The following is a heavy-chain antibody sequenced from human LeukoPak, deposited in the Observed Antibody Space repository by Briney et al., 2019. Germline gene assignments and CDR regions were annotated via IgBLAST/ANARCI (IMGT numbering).Heavy chain of an antibody. D-gene: IGHD2-2*02. J-gene: IGHJ6*02. Sequence: SETLSLTCTVSGGSISSGGYYWSWIRQHPGKGLEWIRYIYYSGSTYYNPSLKSRVTISVDTSKNQFSLKLSSVTAADTAVYYCARLVVPAAIPSYYYGMDVWGQGTTVTVSS. CDR2: IYYSGST. V-gene: IGHV4-31*03. CDR3: ARLVVPAAIPSYYYGMDV. CDR1: GGSISSGGYY.